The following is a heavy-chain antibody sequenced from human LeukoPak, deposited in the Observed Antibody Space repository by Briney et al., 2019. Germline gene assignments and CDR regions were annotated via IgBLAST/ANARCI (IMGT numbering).Heavy chain of an antibody. D-gene: IGHD6-19*01. CDR3: AKVPRWLVLPDAFDI. CDR2: ISGSGGST. CDR1: GFTFSSYA. V-gene: IGHV3-23*01. Sequence: GGSLRLSCAASGFTFSSYAMSWVRQAPGKGLEWVSAISGSGGSTYYADSVKGRFTISRDNSKNTLYLQMNSLRAEDMAVYYCAKVPRWLVLPDAFDIWGQGTMVTVSS. J-gene: IGHJ3*02.